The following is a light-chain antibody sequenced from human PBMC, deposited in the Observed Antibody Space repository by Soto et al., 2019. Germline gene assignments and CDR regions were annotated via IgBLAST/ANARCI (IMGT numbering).Light chain of an antibody. Sequence: EIVLTKSPATLSVSPGAGATLSCRASQGIGDTLAWYQHKPGQTPRLLIYDTSTRATGVPTRFSGSRSGAEFILTINSLQSEDFAVYYCQPYNNWPLTFGGGTKVDIK. J-gene: IGKJ4*01. CDR3: QPYNNWPLT. CDR1: QGIGDT. CDR2: DTS. V-gene: IGKV3-15*01.